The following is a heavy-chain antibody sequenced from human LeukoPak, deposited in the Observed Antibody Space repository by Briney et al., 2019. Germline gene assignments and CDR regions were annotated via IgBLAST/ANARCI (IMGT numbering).Heavy chain of an antibody. V-gene: IGHV3-11*01. CDR2: ISSSGSTI. D-gene: IGHD2-2*01. Sequence: GGSLRLSCAAAGFTFSDYYMSWIRQAPGKGLEWVSYISSSGSTIYYADSVKGRFTISRDNAKNSLYLQVNSLRVEDTAVYYCVGYCSTTGCADPGYWGQGTLVTVSS. J-gene: IGHJ4*02. CDR1: GFTFSDYY. CDR3: VGYCSTTGCADPGY.